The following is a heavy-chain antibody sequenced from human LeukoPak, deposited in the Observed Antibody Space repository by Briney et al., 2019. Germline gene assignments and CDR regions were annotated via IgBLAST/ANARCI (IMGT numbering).Heavy chain of an antibody. D-gene: IGHD3-22*01. J-gene: IGHJ4*02. CDR3: AVDDSSGYYEGSD. CDR1: GFTFSDYY. V-gene: IGHV3-30*02. CDR2: IRYDGSNK. Sequence: SGGSLRLSCAASGFTFSDYYMSWIRQAPGKGLEWEAFIRYDGSNKYYADSVKGRFTISRDNAKNSLYLQMNSLRAEDTSVYYCAVDDSSGYYEGSDWGQGTLVTVSS.